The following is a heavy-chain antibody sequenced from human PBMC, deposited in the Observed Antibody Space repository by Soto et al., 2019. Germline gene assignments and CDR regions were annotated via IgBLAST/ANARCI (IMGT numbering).Heavy chain of an antibody. V-gene: IGHV4-59*08. CDR1: GGSISRYY. J-gene: IGHJ4*02. CDR2: IYYSGST. D-gene: IGHD3-9*01. CDR3: ARLGTDYDILTGWGYFDY. Sequence: PPETLSLSCTVSGGSISRYYWSWIRQPPAKGLEWIGYIYYSGSTNYNPSLKSRVTISVDTSKNQFSLKLSSVTAADTAVYYCARLGTDYDILTGWGYFDYWGQGTLVTVS.